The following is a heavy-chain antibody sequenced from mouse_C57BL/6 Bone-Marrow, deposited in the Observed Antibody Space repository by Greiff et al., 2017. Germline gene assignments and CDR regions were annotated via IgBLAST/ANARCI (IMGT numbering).Heavy chain of an antibody. CDR2: INPGSGGT. J-gene: IGHJ2*01. Sequence: QVHVKQSGAELVRPGTSVKVSCKASGYAFTNYLIEWVKQRPGQGLEWIGVINPGSGGTNYNEKFKGKATLTADKSSSTAYMQLSSLTSEDSAVYFCARGGYYPYYFDYWGQGTTLTVSS. CDR3: ARGGYYPYYFDY. V-gene: IGHV1-54*01. CDR1: GYAFTNYL. D-gene: IGHD2-3*01.